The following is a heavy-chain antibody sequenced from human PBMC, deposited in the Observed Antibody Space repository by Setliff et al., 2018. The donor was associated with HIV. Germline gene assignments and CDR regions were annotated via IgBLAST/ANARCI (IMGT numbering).Heavy chain of an antibody. V-gene: IGHV4-38-2*02. J-gene: IGHJ6*03. CDR1: GYSISGGYY. Sequence: PSETLSLTCVVSGYSISGGYYWGWIRQPPGKGLEWIASISHSGSTYHNPSLKSRVTISVDTSKNQFSLKLSSVTAADTAVYYCARDGGAARPMDVWGKGTTVTVSS. CDR3: ARDGGAARPMDV. CDR2: ISHSGST. D-gene: IGHD6-6*01.